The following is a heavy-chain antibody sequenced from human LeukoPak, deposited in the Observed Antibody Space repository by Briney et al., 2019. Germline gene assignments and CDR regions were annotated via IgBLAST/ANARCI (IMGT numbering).Heavy chain of an antibody. CDR1: GFTFSSYG. CDR2: ISYDGSNK. CDR3: ASVAVVVAATSDY. J-gene: IGHJ4*02. D-gene: IGHD2-15*01. V-gene: IGHV3-30*03. Sequence: GGSLRLSCAASGFTFSSYGMHWVRQAPGKGLEWVAVISYDGSNKYYADSVKGRFTISRDNSKNTLYLQMNSLRAEDTAVYYCASVAVVVAATSDYWGQGTLVTVSS.